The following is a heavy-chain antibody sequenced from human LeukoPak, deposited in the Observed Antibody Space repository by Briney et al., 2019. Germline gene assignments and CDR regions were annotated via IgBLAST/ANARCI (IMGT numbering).Heavy chain of an antibody. CDR3: ARHGSSYSFDY. V-gene: IGHV4-59*08. D-gene: IGHD6-13*01. Sequence: SETLSLTCTVSGGSISSYYWSWIRQSPGKGLEWIGYIYYGGSANYNPSLKSRATISIDRSKNQFSLKLSSLTAADTAVYYCARHGSSYSFDYWGQGTLVTVSS. CDR2: IYYGGSA. J-gene: IGHJ4*02. CDR1: GGSISSYY.